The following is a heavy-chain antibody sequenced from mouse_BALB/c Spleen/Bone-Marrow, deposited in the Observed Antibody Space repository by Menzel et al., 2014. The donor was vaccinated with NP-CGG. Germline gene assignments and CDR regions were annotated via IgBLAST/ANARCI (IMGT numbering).Heavy chain of an antibody. Sequence: VQLQQSGLELVKPGASVRISCKASGYTFTNFYIHWVKQRPGQGLEWIGWIYPEDFNTKFNENFKGKATLTADKSSSTPYINLSSLPSGASAVYFCEKKTKRAYVSRSYWGPETSAPVS. CDR1: GYTFTNFY. D-gene: IGHD3-3*01. J-gene: IGHJ4*01. CDR2: IYPEDFNT. V-gene: IGHV1S56*01. CDR3: EKKTKRAYVSRSY.